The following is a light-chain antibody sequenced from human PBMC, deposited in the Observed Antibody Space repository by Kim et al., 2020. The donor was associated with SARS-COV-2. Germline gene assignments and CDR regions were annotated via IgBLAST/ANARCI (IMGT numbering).Light chain of an antibody. CDR1: KMGDKY. V-gene: IGLV3-1*01. J-gene: IGLJ3*02. Sequence: SYELTQPPSLSVSPGQAANITCSGPKMGDKYVSWYHQKTGHSPLLVIYQDKKRPSVIPERFSGSNSGNTATLTISGAQPLDEADYYCQSWDSSTVVFGGG. CDR2: QDK. CDR3: QSWDSSTVV.